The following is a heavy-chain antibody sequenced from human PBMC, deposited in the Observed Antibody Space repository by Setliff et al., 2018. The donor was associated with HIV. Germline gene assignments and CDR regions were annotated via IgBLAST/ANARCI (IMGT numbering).Heavy chain of an antibody. J-gene: IGHJ4*02. CDR3: AKDRGYSTGWEPFDY. CDR1: GFTFSSYG. Sequence: PGGSLRLSCEASGFTFSSYGMHWVRQAPGKGLEWVAFIRYDGSNKYYADSVRGRFTISRDISRNTLYLQMNSLRAEDTAVYYCAKDRGYSTGWEPFDYWGQGTLVTVSS. D-gene: IGHD6-19*01. CDR2: IRYDGSNK. V-gene: IGHV3-30*02.